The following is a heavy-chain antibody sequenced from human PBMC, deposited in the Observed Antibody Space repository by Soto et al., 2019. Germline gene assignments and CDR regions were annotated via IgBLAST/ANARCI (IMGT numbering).Heavy chain of an antibody. J-gene: IGHJ5*02. CDR3: ARVTWGQQWLVRGWFDP. CDR2: IIPIFGTA. D-gene: IGHD6-19*01. Sequence: ASVKVSCKASGGTFSSYAISWVRQAPGQGLEWMGGIIPIFGTANYAQKFQGRVTITADESTSTAYMELSSLRSEDTAVYYCARVTWGQQWLVRGWFDPWGQGTLVTVSS. V-gene: IGHV1-69*13. CDR1: GGTFSSYA.